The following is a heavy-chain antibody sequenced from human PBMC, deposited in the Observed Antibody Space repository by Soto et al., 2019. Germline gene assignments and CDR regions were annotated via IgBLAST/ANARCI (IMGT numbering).Heavy chain of an antibody. CDR2: MKPNSGDT. Sequence: QVQLEQSGAEVKKPGASVKVACKASGYTFTSYDINWVRQAPGQGLEWMGWMKPNSGDTGYAQKFQGRVTMTRNTSLSTAYMELSNLRSEDTAVYFCARGLWFFWGQGTLVTVSS. D-gene: IGHD2-21*01. CDR1: GYTFTSYD. V-gene: IGHV1-8*01. CDR3: ARGLWFF. J-gene: IGHJ1*01.